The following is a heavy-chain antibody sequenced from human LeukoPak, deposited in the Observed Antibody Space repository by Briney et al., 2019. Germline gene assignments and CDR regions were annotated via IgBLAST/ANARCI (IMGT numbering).Heavy chain of an antibody. V-gene: IGHV3-33*01. CDR1: GLILSSYG. Sequence: GGSLRLSCAASGLILSSYGMHWVRQAPGKGLEWVAVIWYDGSNKYYADSVKGRFTISRDNSKNTLYLQMNSLRAEDTAVYYCARGVYPDPDYFDYWGQGTLVTVSS. D-gene: IGHD5/OR15-5a*01. J-gene: IGHJ4*02. CDR3: ARGVYPDPDYFDY. CDR2: IWYDGSNK.